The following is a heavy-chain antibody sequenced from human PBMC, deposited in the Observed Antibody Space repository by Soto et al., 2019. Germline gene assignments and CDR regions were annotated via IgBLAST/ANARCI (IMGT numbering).Heavy chain of an antibody. V-gene: IGHV3-30-3*01. Sequence: GGSLRLSCAASGFTFSSYAMHWVRQAPGKGLEWVAVISYDGSNKYYADSVKGRFTISRDNSKNTLYLQMNSLRAEDTAVYYCERCGYSYGIDYWGQGTLVTVSS. D-gene: IGHD5-18*01. CDR2: ISYDGSNK. J-gene: IGHJ4*02. CDR3: ERCGYSYGIDY. CDR1: GFTFSSYA.